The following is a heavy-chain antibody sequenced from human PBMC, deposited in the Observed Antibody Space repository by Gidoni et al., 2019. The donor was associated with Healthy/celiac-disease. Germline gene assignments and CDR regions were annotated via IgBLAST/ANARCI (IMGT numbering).Heavy chain of an antibody. V-gene: IGHV4-39*01. Sequence: QLQLQESGPGLVKPSETLSLTCTVSGDSISSSYYYWGWIRQPPGKGLEWIGSIYYSGRTYYSPSLKSRVTISVDTSKNQFSLKLSSVTAADPAVYYCARQVSYYNYYGMDVWGQGTTVTVSS. J-gene: IGHJ6*02. CDR2: IYYSGRT. CDR3: ARQVSYYNYYGMDV. CDR1: GDSISSSYYY.